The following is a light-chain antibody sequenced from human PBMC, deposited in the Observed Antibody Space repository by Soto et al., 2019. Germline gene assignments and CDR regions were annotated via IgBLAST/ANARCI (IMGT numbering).Light chain of an antibody. J-gene: IGLJ2*01. CDR2: EVS. CDR3: SSYTSSSTLGI. V-gene: IGLV2-14*01. Sequence: QSARTQPASVSGSPGQSITISCTGTSSDVGGYNYVSWYQQHPGKAPKLMIYEVSYRPSGVSNRFSGSKSGNTASLTISGLQAEDEADYYCSSYTSSSTLGIFGGGTKVTVL. CDR1: SSDVGGYNY.